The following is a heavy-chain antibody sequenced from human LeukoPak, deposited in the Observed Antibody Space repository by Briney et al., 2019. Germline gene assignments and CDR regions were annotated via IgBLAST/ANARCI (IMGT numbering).Heavy chain of an antibody. CDR1: GYTFTSYG. CDR3: ARDLPVQDYDILTGYYKTHYYYGMDV. J-gene: IGHJ6*04. V-gene: IGHV1-18*04. Sequence: GASVKVSCKASGYTFTSYGISWVRQAPGQGLEWMGWISAYNGNTNYAQKLQGRVTMTTDTPTSTAYMVLRSLRSDDTAVYYCARDLPVQDYDILTGYYKTHYYYGMDVWGKGTTVTVSS. CDR2: ISAYNGNT. D-gene: IGHD3-9*01.